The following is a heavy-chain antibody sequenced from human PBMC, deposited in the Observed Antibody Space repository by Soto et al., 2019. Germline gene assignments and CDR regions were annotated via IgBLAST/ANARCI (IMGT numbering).Heavy chain of an antibody. V-gene: IGHV1-18*01. D-gene: IGHD3-16*01. CDR2: INTYNGNT. CDR1: GYTFTRYG. Sequence: QVQLVQSGAEVKNPGASVKFSCKASGYTFTRYGIGWARQAPGQGLEWMGWINTYNGNTNYAQNVQGRVTLTTDTSTSTAYMELRSLRSNDTAIYYCAMVDVYVTPSQQDVWGQGTTVIVSS. J-gene: IGHJ6*02. CDR3: AMVDVYVTPSQQDV.